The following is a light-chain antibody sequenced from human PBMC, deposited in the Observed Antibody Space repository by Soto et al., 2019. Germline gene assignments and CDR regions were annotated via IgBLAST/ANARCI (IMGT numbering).Light chain of an antibody. CDR1: QSVSSSY. Sequence: EIVLTQSPGTLSLSPGERATLSCRASQSVSSSYLAWYQQKPGQAPRLLIYGASSRATGIPDRFSGGGSGTDFTLTISSLEPEDFAVYYCQQYGSSSMYTFGQGTKLEIK. CDR2: GAS. V-gene: IGKV3-20*01. CDR3: QQYGSSSMYT. J-gene: IGKJ2*01.